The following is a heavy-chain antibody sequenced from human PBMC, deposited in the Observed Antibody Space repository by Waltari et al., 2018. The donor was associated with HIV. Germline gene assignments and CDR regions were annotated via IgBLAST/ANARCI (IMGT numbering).Heavy chain of an antibody. J-gene: IGHJ5*02. CDR2: INHSGST. D-gene: IGHD2-2*01. CDR1: GGSFSGYY. CDR3: ARDVASMHNWFDP. V-gene: IGHV4-34*01. Sequence: QVQLQQWGAGLLKPSETLSLTCAVYGGSFSGYYWSWIRQPPGKGLEWIGEINHSGSTNYNPSLKSRVTISVDTSKNQFSLKLSSVTAADTAVYYCARDVASMHNWFDPWGQGTLVTVSS.